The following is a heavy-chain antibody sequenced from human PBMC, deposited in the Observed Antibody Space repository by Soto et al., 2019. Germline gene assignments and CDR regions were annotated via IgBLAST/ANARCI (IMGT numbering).Heavy chain of an antibody. V-gene: IGHV3-30*18. CDR3: VKDGSSGWPYYYVMDV. D-gene: IGHD6-19*01. CDR1: GFTFSSYG. J-gene: IGHJ6*02. Sequence: QVQLVESGGGVVQPGRSLRLSCAASGFTFSSYGMHWVRQAPGKGLEWVAVISYDGSNKYYADSVKGRFTISRDNSKNTLYLQMSSLRAEDTAVYYCVKDGSSGWPYYYVMDVLGQGTTVTVS. CDR2: ISYDGSNK.